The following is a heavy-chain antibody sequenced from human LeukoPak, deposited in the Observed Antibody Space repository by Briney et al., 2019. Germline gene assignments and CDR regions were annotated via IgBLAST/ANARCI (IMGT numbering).Heavy chain of an antibody. J-gene: IGHJ6*03. D-gene: IGHD6-6*01. CDR3: ARGYSSFVYYYYMDV. CDR2: INHSGST. V-gene: IGHV4-34*01. Sequence: PSETLSLTCAVYGGSFSGYYWSWIRQPPGKGLEWVGEINHSGSTNYNPSLKSRVTISVDTSKNQFSLKLSSVTAADTAVYYRARGYSSFVYYYYMDVWGKGTTVTVSS. CDR1: GGSFSGYY.